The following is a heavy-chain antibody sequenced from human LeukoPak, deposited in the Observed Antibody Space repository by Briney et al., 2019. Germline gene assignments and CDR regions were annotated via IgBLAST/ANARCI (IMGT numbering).Heavy chain of an antibody. Sequence: GGSLRLSCAASGFTVSDNYMTWVRQAPGKGLEWVSSIYSAGATHYAESVKGRFTISRDNSKNTLYLQMNSLRAEDMAVYYCARAHRGYSYYWGQGTLVTVSS. CDR2: IYSAGAT. CDR1: GFTVSDNY. CDR3: ARAHRGYSYY. J-gene: IGHJ4*02. V-gene: IGHV3-53*01. D-gene: IGHD5-18*01.